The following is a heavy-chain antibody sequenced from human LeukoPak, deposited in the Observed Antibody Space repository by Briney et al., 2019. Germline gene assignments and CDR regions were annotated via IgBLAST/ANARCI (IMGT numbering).Heavy chain of an antibody. CDR3: AKGSSTSRPYYFDY. Sequence: GGSLRLSCAASGFTFSSYAMAWVRQAPGRGLEWVSAISGSGDSTYYADSVKGRFTISRDNSKNTLYLQMNSLRAEDTAEYYCAKGSSTSRPYYFDYWGQGTLVTVSS. D-gene: IGHD2-2*01. CDR1: GFTFSSYA. V-gene: IGHV3-23*01. CDR2: ISGSGDST. J-gene: IGHJ4*02.